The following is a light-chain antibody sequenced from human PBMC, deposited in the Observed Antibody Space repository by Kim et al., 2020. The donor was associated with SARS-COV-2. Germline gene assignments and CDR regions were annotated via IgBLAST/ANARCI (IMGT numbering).Light chain of an antibody. V-gene: IGKV1-27*01. CDR1: QGIRKY. Sequence: ASVGDRVTTTRPASQGIRKYLACYQQKPGKLPNRLIYTASTLQSGGPSRFSGSGSGTDFTLTISSLQPEDIANYYCEKYNSAPWTFGQESKVDIK. CDR2: TAS. CDR3: EKYNSAPWT. J-gene: IGKJ1*01.